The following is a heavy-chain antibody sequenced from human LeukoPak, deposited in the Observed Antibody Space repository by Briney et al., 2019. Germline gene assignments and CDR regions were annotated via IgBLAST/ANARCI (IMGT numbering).Heavy chain of an antibody. Sequence: PSETLSLTCTVSGGSISSSSYYWGWIRQPPGKGLEWIGSIYYSGSTYYNPSLKSRVTISVDTSKNQFSLKLSSVTAADTAVYYCARSLQQGPGYFDYWGQGTLVTVSS. V-gene: IGHV4-39*01. D-gene: IGHD6-19*01. CDR1: GGSISSSSYY. CDR2: IYYSGST. CDR3: ARSLQQGPGYFDY. J-gene: IGHJ4*02.